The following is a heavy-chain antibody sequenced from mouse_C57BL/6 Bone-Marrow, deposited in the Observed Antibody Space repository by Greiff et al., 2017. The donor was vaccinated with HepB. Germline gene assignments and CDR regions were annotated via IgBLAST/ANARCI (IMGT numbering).Heavy chain of an antibody. CDR1: GYKFTDYE. J-gene: IGHJ3*01. V-gene: IGHV1-15*01. Sequence: QVQLQQSGAELVRPGASVTLSCKASGYKFTDYEMHWVKQTPVHGLEWIGAIDPDTGGTADNQKFKGKAILTADKSSSTAYMELRSLTSEVSAVYYCTRRSNYLAWFAYWGQGTLVTVSA. CDR2: IDPDTGGT. CDR3: TRRSNYLAWFAY. D-gene: IGHD2-5*01.